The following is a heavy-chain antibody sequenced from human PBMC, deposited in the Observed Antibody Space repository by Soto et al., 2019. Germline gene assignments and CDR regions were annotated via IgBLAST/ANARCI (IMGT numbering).Heavy chain of an antibody. V-gene: IGHV4-4*02. D-gene: IGHD6-19*01. Sequence: QVQLQESGPGLVKPSGTLSLTCAVSSGSITSRNWWSWVRQLPGKGLEPTGEIYHSASTNYNPSLKGRVTIPVDKPTNVFSLQLSSVTAADTARYYCTGGAVAGTPPAYWGQGTLVTVSS. CDR1: SGSITSRNW. CDR2: IYHSAST. J-gene: IGHJ4*02. CDR3: TGGAVAGTPPAY.